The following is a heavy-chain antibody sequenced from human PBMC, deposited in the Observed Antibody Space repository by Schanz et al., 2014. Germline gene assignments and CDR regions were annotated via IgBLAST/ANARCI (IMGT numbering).Heavy chain of an antibody. CDR1: RIIFGTYS. CDR2: LSSSGLYT. V-gene: IGHV3-21*02. CDR3: ARDIKKQLVDSKDYYYGMDV. J-gene: IGHJ6*02. Sequence: EVQLLESGGGLVQPGESLRLSCTASRIIFGTYSMNWIRQTPKGLEWVSSLSSSGLYTFYADLAGGRFTISRDDAKNSLFLEMNNLRTEDTAVYFCARDIKKQLVDSKDYYYGMDVWGQGTTXTVSS. D-gene: IGHD6-13*01.